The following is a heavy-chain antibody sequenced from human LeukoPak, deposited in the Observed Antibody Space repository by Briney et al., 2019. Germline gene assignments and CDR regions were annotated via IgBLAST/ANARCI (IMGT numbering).Heavy chain of an antibody. Sequence: PGRSLRLSCAASGFTFSDCWMSWVRQAPGKGLEWVANIKKDGSDKYYVDSVKGRFTVSRDNAKNSLYLQMNSLRAEDTAVYYCLQYDSGNTWGQGTLVTVSS. J-gene: IGHJ5*02. D-gene: IGHD3-10*01. CDR2: IKKDGSDK. V-gene: IGHV3-7*01. CDR1: GFTFSDCW. CDR3: LQYDSGNT.